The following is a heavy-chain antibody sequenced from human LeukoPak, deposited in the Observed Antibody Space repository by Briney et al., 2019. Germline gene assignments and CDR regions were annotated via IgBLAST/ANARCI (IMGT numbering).Heavy chain of an antibody. CDR3: AKDILLTAMIDY. V-gene: IGHV3-43*02. D-gene: IGHD5-18*01. Sequence: GGSLRLSCAASGFTFDDYAMHWVRQAPGKGLEWVSLISGDGGSTYYADSVKGRFIISGDNSKNSLYLQMNSLRTEDTALYYCAKDILLTAMIDYWGQGTLVTVSS. CDR2: ISGDGGST. J-gene: IGHJ4*02. CDR1: GFTFDDYA.